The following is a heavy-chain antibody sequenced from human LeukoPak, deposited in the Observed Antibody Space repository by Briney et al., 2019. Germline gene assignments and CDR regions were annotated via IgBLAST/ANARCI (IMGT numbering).Heavy chain of an antibody. Sequence: GGSLRLSCAASGFTFSSYDMHWVRQAPGKGLEWVAFIRYDGSNKYYADSVKGRFTISRDNSKNTLYLQMNSLRAEDTAVYYCARDQGYSYGFDYWGQGTLVTVSS. D-gene: IGHD5-18*01. CDR1: GFTFSSYD. V-gene: IGHV3-30*02. CDR2: IRYDGSNK. J-gene: IGHJ4*02. CDR3: ARDQGYSYGFDY.